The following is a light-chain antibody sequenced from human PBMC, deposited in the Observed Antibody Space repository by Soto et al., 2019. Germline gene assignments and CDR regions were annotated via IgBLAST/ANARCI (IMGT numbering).Light chain of an antibody. CDR2: KAS. CDR1: QSISSW. CDR3: QQSWT. J-gene: IGKJ1*01. V-gene: IGKV1-5*03. Sequence: DIQMTQSPSTLSASVGDRVTITCRASQSISSWFAWYQQKPGKAPKLLIYKASSLESGVPSRFSGSGSVTEFTLTISSLQPDDFATYSGQQSWTFGEGNNVDIK.